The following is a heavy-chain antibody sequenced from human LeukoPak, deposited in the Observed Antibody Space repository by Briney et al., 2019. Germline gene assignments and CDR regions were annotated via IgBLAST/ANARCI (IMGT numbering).Heavy chain of an antibody. CDR3: AKWGSGLSWWYH. CDR1: GFTFSSYW. CDR2: IKQDGSDK. V-gene: IGHV3-7*02. D-gene: IGHD3-16*01. J-gene: IGHJ5*02. Sequence: GGSLRLSCAVSGFTFSSYWMSWVRQAPGKGLEWVANIKQDGSDKYYVDSVKGRFTISRDNAKNSLYLQMNSLRADDTAVYYCAKWGSGLSWWYHWGQGTLVTVS.